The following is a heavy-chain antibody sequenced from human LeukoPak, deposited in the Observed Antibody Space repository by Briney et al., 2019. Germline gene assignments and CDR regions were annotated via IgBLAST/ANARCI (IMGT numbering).Heavy chain of an antibody. J-gene: IGHJ3*02. CDR1: GGSMSSGGYY. V-gene: IGHV4-61*08. D-gene: IGHD3-10*01. CDR3: ARHGGVVRGEGRDAFDI. CDR2: IYYSGGT. Sequence: SETLSLTCAVSGGSMSSGGYYWSWNRQHPGKGLEWIGYIYYSGGTNYNPSLKSRVTISLDTSKNQFSLKLSSVTAADTAVYYCARHGGVVRGEGRDAFDIWGQGTMVTVSS.